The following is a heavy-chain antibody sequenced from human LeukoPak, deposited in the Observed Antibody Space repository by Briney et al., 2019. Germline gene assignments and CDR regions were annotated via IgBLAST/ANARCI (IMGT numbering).Heavy chain of an antibody. CDR3: TPEPNYYAVN. V-gene: IGHV3-73*01. Sequence: PGGSLRLSWAASGFTLSGSAMHWVRQASGKGLEWVGRIGSKANNYATIYAASVKGRVTFSRDDSTSTAYLQMNSLKTEDTAIYYCTPEPNYYAVNWGQGTLVTVAS. D-gene: IGHD3-10*01. CDR2: IGSKANNYAT. J-gene: IGHJ4*02. CDR1: GFTLSGSA.